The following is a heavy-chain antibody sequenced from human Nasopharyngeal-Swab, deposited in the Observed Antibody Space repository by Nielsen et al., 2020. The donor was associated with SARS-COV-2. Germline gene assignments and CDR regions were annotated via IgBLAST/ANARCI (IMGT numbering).Heavy chain of an antibody. D-gene: IGHD1-26*01. CDR2: INAGKGNT. CDR3: VRDDGGSYLLDY. V-gene: IGHV1-3*01. Sequence: ASVKVSCKASGYTLSTYAMNWVRQAPGQRPEFMGWINAGKGNTIYSQKFQGRVRISRDTSATTGYMGLSSLTSEDTAMYYCVRDDGGSYLLDYWGQGTLVTVSS. J-gene: IGHJ4*02. CDR1: GYTLSTYA.